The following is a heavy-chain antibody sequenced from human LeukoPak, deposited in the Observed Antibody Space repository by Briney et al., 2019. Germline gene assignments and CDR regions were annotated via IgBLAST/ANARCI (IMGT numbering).Heavy chain of an antibody. CDR1: GFTFSIYW. Sequence: PGGSLSLSCAASGFTFSIYWMTWARQARGTGLECVANIKQDGSEKFYVDSVKGQFTISRENAKNSLYLQMNSLRAEDTAVYYCARCYSGYEHWGQGTLVTVSS. CDR3: ARCYSGYEH. D-gene: IGHD5-12*01. CDR2: IKQDGSEK. V-gene: IGHV3-7*04. J-gene: IGHJ4*02.